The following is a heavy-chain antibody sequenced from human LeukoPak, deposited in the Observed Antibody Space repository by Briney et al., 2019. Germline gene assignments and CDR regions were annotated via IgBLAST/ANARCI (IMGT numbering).Heavy chain of an antibody. CDR3: ARSSHDYGEYDP. CDR2: IYHSGST. CDR1: GGSISSGGYS. J-gene: IGHJ5*02. D-gene: IGHD4-17*01. Sequence: ASETLSLTCAVSGGSISSGGYSWSWIRQPPGKGLGWVGYIYHSGSTYYNPSLKSRVTISVDRSKNQFSLKLSSVTAADTAVYYCARSSHDYGEYDPWGQGTLVTVSS. V-gene: IGHV4-30-2*01.